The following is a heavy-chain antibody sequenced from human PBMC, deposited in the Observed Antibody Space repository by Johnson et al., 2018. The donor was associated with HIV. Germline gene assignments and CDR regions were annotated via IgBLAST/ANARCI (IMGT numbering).Heavy chain of an antibody. D-gene: IGHD3-10*01. Sequence: VQLVESGGGLVKPGGSLRLSCAASGFAFSSYWMNWVRQAPGKGLEWLANINQDGSETYYVDSVKGRFTIARDNAKNSLYLQMSSLRAVDTALYYCTRGRGFGGPGSPGAFDMWGQGTMVTVSS. V-gene: IGHV3-7*05. CDR2: INQDGSET. J-gene: IGHJ3*02. CDR1: GFAFSSYW. CDR3: TRGRGFGGPGSPGAFDM.